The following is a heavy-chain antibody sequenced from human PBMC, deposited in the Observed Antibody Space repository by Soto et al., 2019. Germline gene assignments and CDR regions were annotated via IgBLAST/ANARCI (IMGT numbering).Heavy chain of an antibody. V-gene: IGHV3-23*01. CDR2: ISGSGGST. CDR3: AKEHGRYYYDSSGYYNDAFDI. Sequence: GESLRLSCAASGFTFSSYAMSWVRQAPGKGLEWVSAISGSGGSTYYANSGKGPFTISRDNSKNTLYLQMNSLRAEGTTVDYSAKEHGRYYYDSSGYYNDAFDIWGQGTMVTVSS. D-gene: IGHD3-22*01. J-gene: IGHJ3*02. CDR1: GFTFSSYA.